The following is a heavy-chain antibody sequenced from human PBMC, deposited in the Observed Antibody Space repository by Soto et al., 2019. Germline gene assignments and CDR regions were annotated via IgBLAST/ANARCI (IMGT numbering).Heavy chain of an antibody. D-gene: IGHD3-10*01. Sequence: SXKVSYKASGYSXTGHYMNWVRQVSGKRLEYFGWLKSDNCGAYYAPKFRVRVTFTRYTSTTTAYIEVSELRSEETAVYFFARDLCPLGSGSPCPRYGLDFWGQGNTVTVS. V-gene: IGHV1-2*02. J-gene: IGHJ6*02. CDR3: ARDLCPLGSGSPCPRYGLDF. CDR2: LKSDNCGA. CDR1: GYSXTGHY.